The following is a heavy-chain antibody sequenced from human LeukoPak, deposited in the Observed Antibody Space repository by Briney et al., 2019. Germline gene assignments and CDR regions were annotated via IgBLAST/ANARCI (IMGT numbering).Heavy chain of an antibody. V-gene: IGHV3-21*01. CDR3: ARLGSSSAYYFDY. J-gene: IGHJ4*02. CDR1: GFTFSSYS. Sequence: PGGSLRLSCAASGFTFSSYSMNWVRQAPGKGLEWVSSISSSSSYIYHADSVKGRFTISRDNAKNSLYLQMNSLRAEDTAVYYCARLGSSSAYYFDYWGQGTLVTVSS. CDR2: ISSSSSYI. D-gene: IGHD6-6*01.